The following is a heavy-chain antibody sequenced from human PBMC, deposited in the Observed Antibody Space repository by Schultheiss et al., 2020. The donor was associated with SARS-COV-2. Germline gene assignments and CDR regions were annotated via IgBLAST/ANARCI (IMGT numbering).Heavy chain of an antibody. V-gene: IGHV3-23*01. CDR3: ARDDYDSSEFWFDP. D-gene: IGHD3-22*01. Sequence: GGSLRLSCAASGFTFSSYAMSWVRQAPGKGLEWVSAISGSGGSTYYADSVKGRFTISRDNSKNTLYLQMNSLRAEDTAVYYCARDDYDSSEFWFDPWGQGTLVTVSS. CDR2: ISGSGGST. J-gene: IGHJ5*02. CDR1: GFTFSSYA.